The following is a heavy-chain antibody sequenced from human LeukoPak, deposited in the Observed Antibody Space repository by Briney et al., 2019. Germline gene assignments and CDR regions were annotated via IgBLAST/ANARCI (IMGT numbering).Heavy chain of an antibody. J-gene: IGHJ3*01. D-gene: IGHD5-24*01. CDR2: IYYSGST. Sequence: SETLSLTCTVSGGSISSSTYFWGWIRQPPGKGLEWIGTIYYSGSTYYNPSLKSRVTISVDSSKNQFSLNLKTVTAADTAVYYCSRSGYNPVAYDLWGPATVVGVCS. CDR1: GGSISSSTYF. V-gene: IGHV4-39*07. CDR3: SRSGYNPVAYDL.